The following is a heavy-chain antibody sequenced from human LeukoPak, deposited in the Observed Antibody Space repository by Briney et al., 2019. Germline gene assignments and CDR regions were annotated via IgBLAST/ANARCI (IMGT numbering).Heavy chain of an antibody. Sequence: SETLSLTCTVSGGSISSSSYYWGWIRQPPGKGLEWIGSIYYSGNTDYNPSLKSRVIISVDRSNNQFSLKLGSVIAADTAVYYCARDRGSGYPDYHGMDVWGQGTTVTVSS. CDR3: ARDRGSGYPDYHGMDV. CDR2: IYYSGNT. D-gene: IGHD3-22*01. CDR1: GGSISSSSYY. V-gene: IGHV4-39*07. J-gene: IGHJ6*02.